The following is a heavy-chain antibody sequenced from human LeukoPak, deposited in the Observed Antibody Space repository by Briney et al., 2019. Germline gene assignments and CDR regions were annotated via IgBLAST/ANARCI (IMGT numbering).Heavy chain of an antibody. D-gene: IGHD5-12*01. CDR2: IHPSGRS. V-gene: IGHV4-4*09. CDR3: ARLWMGYYFDY. J-gene: IGHJ4*02. Sequence: SETLSLTCTVSGGSINGYYWTWIRQPPGMGLEWIGNIHPSGRSNYNPSLKSRVTISVDTSKNQFSLRLSSVTAADTAVYYCARLWMGYYFDYWGQGTQVTDSS. CDR1: GGSINGYY.